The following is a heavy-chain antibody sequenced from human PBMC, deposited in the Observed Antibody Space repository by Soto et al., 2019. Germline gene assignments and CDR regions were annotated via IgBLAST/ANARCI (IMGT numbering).Heavy chain of an antibody. CDR3: ASARVVTTYFDY. J-gene: IGHJ4*02. D-gene: IGHD2-21*02. V-gene: IGHV4-30-2*06. CDR1: GGSISRAGYS. Sequence: QLQLQESGSRLVKPSQTLSLTCAVSGGSISRAGYSWSWIRQSPGKGLEWIGYIYNSGSTFYNPASKRRPTISVDRSKNHLSLQLNSVTASDTAVYYCASARVVTTYFDYWGQGTLVTVSS. CDR2: IYNSGST.